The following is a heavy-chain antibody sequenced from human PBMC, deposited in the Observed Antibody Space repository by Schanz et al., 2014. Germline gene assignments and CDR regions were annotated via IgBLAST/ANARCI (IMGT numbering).Heavy chain of an antibody. D-gene: IGHD2-21*02. Sequence: EVQLVQSGGGLVQPGGSLRLSCAASGFTFSTFAMHWVRQAPGKGLEWVAAVSSRSDEIKYADSVRGRFTISRDNSRSTMYLQMNSLRAEDTAVYFCAKDLGVDCGDGCFNWYFDLWGRGTLVTVSS. CDR3: AKDLGVDCGDGCFNWYFDL. J-gene: IGHJ2*01. V-gene: IGHV3-23*04. CDR2: VSSRSDEI. CDR1: GFTFSTFA.